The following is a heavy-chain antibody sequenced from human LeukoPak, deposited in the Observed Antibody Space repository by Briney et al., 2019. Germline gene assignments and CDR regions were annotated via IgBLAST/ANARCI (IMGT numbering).Heavy chain of an antibody. J-gene: IGHJ4*02. CDR1: GGSFSGYY. CDR3: ARGKRGYSSSWYDY. CDR2: INHSGST. D-gene: IGHD6-13*01. V-gene: IGHV4-34*01. Sequence: SETLSLTCAVYGGSFSGYYWSWIRQPPGKGLEWIGEINHSGSTNYNPSLKSRFTISVDTSKNQFSLKLSSVTAADTAVYYCARGKRGYSSSWYDYWGQGTLVTVSS.